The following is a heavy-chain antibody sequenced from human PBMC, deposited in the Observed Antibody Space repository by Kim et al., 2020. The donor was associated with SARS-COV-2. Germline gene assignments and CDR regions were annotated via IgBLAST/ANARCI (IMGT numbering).Heavy chain of an antibody. D-gene: IGHD3-10*01. CDR2: INAGNGNT. V-gene: IGHV1-3*01. CDR3: ARVPRSRTRITMVRGVINYYYGMDI. CDR1: GYTFTSYA. J-gene: IGHJ6*02. Sequence: ASVKVSCKASGYTFTSYAMHWVRQAPGQRLEWMGWINAGNGNTKYSQKFQGRVTITRDTSASTAYMELSSLRSEDTAVYYCARVPRSRTRITMVRGVINYYYGMDIWGQGTTVTLSS.